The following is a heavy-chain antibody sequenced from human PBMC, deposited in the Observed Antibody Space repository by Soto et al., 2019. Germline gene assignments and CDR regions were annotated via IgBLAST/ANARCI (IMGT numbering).Heavy chain of an antibody. CDR3: ARLPDGYNYIDY. J-gene: IGHJ4*02. D-gene: IGHD5-12*01. Sequence: SETLSLTCTVSGGSISSSSYYWGWIRQPPGKGLEWIGSIYYSGSTYYNPSLKSRVTISVDTSKNQFSLKLSSVTAADTAVYYCARLPDGYNYIDYWGQGTLVTVSS. CDR1: GGSISSSSYY. CDR2: IYYSGST. V-gene: IGHV4-39*01.